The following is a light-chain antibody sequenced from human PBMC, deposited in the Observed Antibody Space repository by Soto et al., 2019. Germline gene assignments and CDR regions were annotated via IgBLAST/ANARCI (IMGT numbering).Light chain of an antibody. V-gene: IGKV1-33*01. Sequence: DIQMTQSPSSLSASVGDRVTITFQASQNINNYLNWYQQKPGRAPELLIYEASNLEAGVPSRFRGSGSGTDFTFTISRLQPEDIATHYCQQYENLPTFGQGTRLEIK. J-gene: IGKJ5*01. CDR1: QNINNY. CDR3: QQYENLPT. CDR2: EAS.